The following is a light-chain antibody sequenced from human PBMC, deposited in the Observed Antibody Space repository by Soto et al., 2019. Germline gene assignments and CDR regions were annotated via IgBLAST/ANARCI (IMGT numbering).Light chain of an antibody. CDR2: EVS. J-gene: IGLJ2*01. CDR1: SSDVGGYNY. Sequence: QSASVSGSPGQSITISCTGTSSDVGGYNYVSWYQQHPGKAPKLMIYEVSNRPSGVSNRFSGSKSGNTASLTISGLQAEDEADYYCSSYTSSSLGVFGGGTKLTVL. CDR3: SSYTSSSLGV. V-gene: IGLV2-14*01.